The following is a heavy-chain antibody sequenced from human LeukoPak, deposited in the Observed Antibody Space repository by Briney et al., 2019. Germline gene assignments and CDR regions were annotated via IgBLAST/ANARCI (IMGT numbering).Heavy chain of an antibody. CDR1: GFTFSRYS. D-gene: IGHD1-26*01. CDR2: FNISSTYI. V-gene: IGHV3-21*01. J-gene: IGHJ6*03. CDR3: AIDLRGNSVGANYYYNMDV. Sequence: GGSLRLSCAASGFTFSRYSMNWVRQAPGKGLEWVSSFNISSTYIYYADSVKGRFTISRDNAKNSLYLQMNSLRSEDAAVYYCAIDLRGNSVGANYYYNMDVWGKGTTVTVSS.